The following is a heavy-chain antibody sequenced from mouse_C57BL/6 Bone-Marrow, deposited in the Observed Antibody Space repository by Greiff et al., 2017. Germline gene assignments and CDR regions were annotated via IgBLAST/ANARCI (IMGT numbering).Heavy chain of an antibody. CDR3: TDPSMGY. CDR2: IDPENGDT. V-gene: IGHV14-4*01. CDR1: GFNIKDDY. Sequence: EVQLVESGAELVRPGASVKLSCTASGFNIKDDYMHWVKQRPEQGLEWIGWIDPENGDTEYASKFQGKATITADTSSNTAYLQLSSLTSDDTAVYYCTDPSMGYWGRGTSVTVSS. J-gene: IGHJ4*01.